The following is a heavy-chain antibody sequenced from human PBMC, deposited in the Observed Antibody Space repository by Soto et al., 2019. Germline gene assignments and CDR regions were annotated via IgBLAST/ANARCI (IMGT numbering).Heavy chain of an antibody. Sequence: SETLSLTCTVSGGSVSSGSYYWSWIRQPPGKGLEWIGYIYYSGSTNYNPSLKSRVTISVDTSKNQFSLKLSSVTAADTAVYYCERGTRPVTLDYWGQGTLVTVSS. J-gene: IGHJ4*02. CDR3: ERGTRPVTLDY. V-gene: IGHV4-61*01. CDR2: IYYSGST. D-gene: IGHD4-17*01. CDR1: GGSVSSGSYY.